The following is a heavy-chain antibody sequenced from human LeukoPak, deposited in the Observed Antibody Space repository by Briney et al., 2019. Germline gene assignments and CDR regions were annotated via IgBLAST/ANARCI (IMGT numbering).Heavy chain of an antibody. Sequence: GESLKISCKASGYTFTNNWIGWVRQMPGKGLEWMGIIYPRDSDTRYSPSFQGQVTISADKSITTAYLQWSSLKASDTAMYYCARHRDWELLLDSWGQGTLVTVSS. CDR2: IYPRDSDT. V-gene: IGHV5-51*01. J-gene: IGHJ4*02. D-gene: IGHD1-26*01. CDR1: GYTFTNNW. CDR3: ARHRDWELLLDS.